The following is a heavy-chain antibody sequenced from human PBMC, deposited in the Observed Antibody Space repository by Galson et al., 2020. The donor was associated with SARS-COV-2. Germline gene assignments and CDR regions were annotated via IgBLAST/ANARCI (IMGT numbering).Heavy chain of an antibody. Sequence: GGSLRLSCEVSGFTFSLYGLTWVRQAPGKGLEWVSSISTSSHYIYYADSVEGRFTISRDNSKNTLSLQMNSLRAEDTALYYCARDSSMVAHGVDYWGQGTLVTVSS. CDR3: ARDSSMVAHGVDY. D-gene: IGHD2-15*01. V-gene: IGHV3-21*01. CDR2: ISTSSHYI. CDR1: GFTFSLYG. J-gene: IGHJ4*02.